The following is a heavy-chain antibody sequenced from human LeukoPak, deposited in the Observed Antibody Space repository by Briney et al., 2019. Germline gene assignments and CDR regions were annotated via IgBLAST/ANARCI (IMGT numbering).Heavy chain of an antibody. CDR3: ARDPDAVVVTATHAFDI. J-gene: IGHJ3*02. V-gene: IGHV3-48*02. Sequence: GGSLRLSCAASGFTFSSYSMNWVRQAPGKGLEWVSYISSSSSTIYYADSVKGRFTISRDNAKNSLYLQMNSLRDEDTAVHYCARDPDAVVVTATHAFDIWGQGTMVTVSS. CDR2: ISSSSSTI. D-gene: IGHD2-21*02. CDR1: GFTFSSYS.